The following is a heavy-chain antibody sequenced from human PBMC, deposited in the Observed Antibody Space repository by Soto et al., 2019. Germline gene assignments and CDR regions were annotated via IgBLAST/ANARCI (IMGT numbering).Heavy chain of an antibody. CDR2: IWYDGSEK. CDR1: GFTFSTHG. V-gene: IGHV3-33*01. CDR3: ATASGSLSGPHDY. Sequence: QVQLVESGGGVVQPGRSLRLSCGASGFTFSTHGMHWVRQAPGKGLEWGATIWYDGSEKYYADPVKGRFTISRDNPKNILYLQMNSLRAEDTAIYYCATASGSLSGPHDYWGQGTLVTVSS. D-gene: IGHD1-26*01. J-gene: IGHJ4*02.